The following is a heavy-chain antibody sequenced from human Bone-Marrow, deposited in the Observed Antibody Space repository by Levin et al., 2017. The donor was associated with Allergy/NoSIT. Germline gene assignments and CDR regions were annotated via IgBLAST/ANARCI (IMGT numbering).Heavy chain of an antibody. D-gene: IGHD4-17*01. Sequence: SCAASGISFSSSSMNWVRRAPGKGLEWVSYISSSSRTIYYADSVKGRFTISRDNAKNSLYLQMNSLRVEDTAVYFCARDKDGEPYYFDYWGRGTLVTVSS. V-gene: IGHV3-48*01. CDR3: ARDKDGEPYYFDY. CDR2: ISSSSRTI. CDR1: GISFSSSS. J-gene: IGHJ4*02.